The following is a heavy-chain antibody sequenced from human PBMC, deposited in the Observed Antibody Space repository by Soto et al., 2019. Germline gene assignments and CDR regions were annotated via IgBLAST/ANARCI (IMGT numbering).Heavy chain of an antibody. J-gene: IGHJ4*02. V-gene: IGHV4-39*01. CDR1: GASINSGSFY. D-gene: IGHD6-6*01. CDR2: IYYDGST. CDR3: ARSHIVPRRRIYPYDY. Sequence: QLQMQESGPGLVTPSETLSLTCTVSGASINSGSFYWGWIRQPPGKGLESIANIYYDGSTYYNPSLKRRVTIPLDTHKDQFALNLSSVSASDTVVYYCARSHIVPRRRIYPYDYWCQRALVTVSS.